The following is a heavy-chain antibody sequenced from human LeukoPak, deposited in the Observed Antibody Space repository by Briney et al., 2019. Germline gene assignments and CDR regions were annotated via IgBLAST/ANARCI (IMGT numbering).Heavy chain of an antibody. CDR2: INPSGGST. D-gene: IGHD3-22*01. J-gene: IGHJ3*02. V-gene: IGHV1-46*01. Sequence: ASVKVSCKASGYTFTSYYMHWVRQAPGQGLEWMGIINPSGGSTSYAQKFQGRVTMTRDTSTSTVYMELSSLRSEDTAVYYCARSVYYDSSGYYYSEAFDIWGQGTMVTVSS. CDR3: ARSVYYDSSGYYYSEAFDI. CDR1: GYTFTSYY.